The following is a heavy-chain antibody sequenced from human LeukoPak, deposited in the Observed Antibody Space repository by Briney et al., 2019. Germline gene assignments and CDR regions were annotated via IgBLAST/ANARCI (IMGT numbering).Heavy chain of an antibody. CDR2: IYYTGKT. CDR3: VRLYYYDSSVPPL. D-gene: IGHD3-22*01. CDR1: GDFISSSNYY. Sequence: PSEDLSLTCTVSGDFISSSNYYWGWIRQPPGKWLDWIGNIYYTGKTYYNPSHNSRVTISTDTSNNQFSLKLSSVTAADTAVYYCVRLYYYDSSVPPLWGQGTLVIVSS. V-gene: IGHV4-39*01. J-gene: IGHJ4*02.